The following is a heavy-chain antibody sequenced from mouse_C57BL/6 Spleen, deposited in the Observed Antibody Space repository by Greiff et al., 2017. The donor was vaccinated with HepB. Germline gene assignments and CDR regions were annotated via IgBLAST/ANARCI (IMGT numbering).Heavy chain of an antibody. CDR2: IDPENGDT. J-gene: IGHJ4*01. CDR1: GFNIKDDY. V-gene: IGHV14-4*01. CDR3: TTRYYGSSYLYAMDY. Sequence: VQLQQSGAELVRPGASVKLSCTASGFNIKDDYMHWVKQRPEQGLEWIGWIDPENGDTEYASKFQGKATITADTSSNTAYLQRSSLTSEDTAVYYCTTRYYGSSYLYAMDYWGQGTSVTVSS. D-gene: IGHD1-1*01.